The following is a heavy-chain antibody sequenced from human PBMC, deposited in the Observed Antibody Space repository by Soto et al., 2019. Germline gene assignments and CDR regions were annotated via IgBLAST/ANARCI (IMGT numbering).Heavy chain of an antibody. CDR2: ISGHNDDT. D-gene: IGHD3-22*01. V-gene: IGHV1-18*01. J-gene: IGHJ4*02. CDR3: ARYDDSSGYSGY. Sequence: ASVKVSCKASGYTFTSYAVTWVRQAPGQGLEWMGWISGHNDDTNLAPKLQGRVTMTTDTSTSTAYMELRSLRSDDTAVYYCARYDDSSGYSGYWGQGTLVTVSS. CDR1: GYTFTSYA.